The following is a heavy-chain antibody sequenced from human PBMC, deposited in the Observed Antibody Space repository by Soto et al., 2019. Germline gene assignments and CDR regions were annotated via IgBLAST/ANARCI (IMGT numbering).Heavy chain of an antibody. CDR3: ARKGPRAARPNH. Sequence: QVHLVESGGGLVRPGGSPRLSCAASGFIFRDYDMSWIRQAPGKGLEWVSCISSSGTATYYADSVKGRFTISRDNAKNSLFVEMNSLRVEDTAVYYCARKGPRAARPNHWGQGTLVTVSS. J-gene: IGHJ5*02. CDR2: ISSSGTAT. CDR1: GFIFRDYD. D-gene: IGHD6-6*01. V-gene: IGHV3-11*01.